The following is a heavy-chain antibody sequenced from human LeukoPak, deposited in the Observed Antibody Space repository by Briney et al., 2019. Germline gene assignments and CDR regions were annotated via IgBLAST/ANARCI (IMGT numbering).Heavy chain of an antibody. CDR3: ARGKKQLWSPDYHYYYYMDV. J-gene: IGHJ6*03. V-gene: IGHV4-34*01. Sequence: SETLSLTCAVYGGSFSGYYWSWIRQPPGKGLEWIGEINHSGSTNYNPSLKSRVTISVDTSKNQFSLKLSSVTAADTAVYYCARGKKQLWSPDYHYYYYMDVWGKGTTVTVSS. CDR1: GGSFSGYY. CDR2: INHSGST. D-gene: IGHD5-18*01.